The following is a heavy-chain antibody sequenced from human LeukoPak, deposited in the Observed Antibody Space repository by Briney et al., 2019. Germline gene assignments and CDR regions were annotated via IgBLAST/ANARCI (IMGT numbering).Heavy chain of an antibody. V-gene: IGHV1-18*01. D-gene: IGHD3-10*01. Sequence: ASVKVSCKASGYTFPSYGISWVRQPPGQGLEGMGCITAYKGNTNYAQKLQGRVTMTTDTSTSTAYIELRSLRSDDTAVYYCARSWFGELLPNWFDPWGQGTLVTVSS. CDR1: GYTFPSYG. CDR2: ITAYKGNT. J-gene: IGHJ5*02. CDR3: ARSWFGELLPNWFDP.